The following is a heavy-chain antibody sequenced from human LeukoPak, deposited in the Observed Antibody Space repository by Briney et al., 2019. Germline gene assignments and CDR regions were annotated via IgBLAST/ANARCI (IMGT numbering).Heavy chain of an antibody. CDR2: IYNNGRT. CDR3: AKAVGSFQH. Sequence: PGGSLRLSCAASGFTFSNNYMSWVRQAPGKGLEWVSVIYNNGRTSYADSVKGRFTISRDNSKNTLYLQMNSLRAEDTAVYYCAKAVGSFQHWGQGTLVTVSS. D-gene: IGHD3-10*01. V-gene: IGHV3-66*01. J-gene: IGHJ1*01. CDR1: GFTFSNNY.